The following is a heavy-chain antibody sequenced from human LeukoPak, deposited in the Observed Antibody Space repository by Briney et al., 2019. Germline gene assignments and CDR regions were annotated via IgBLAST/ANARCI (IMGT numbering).Heavy chain of an antibody. V-gene: IGHV3-21*01. D-gene: IGHD3-10*01. CDR1: GFTFSGYS. CDR2: ISSSSSYI. Sequence: GGSLRLSCAASGFTFSGYSMNWVRQAPGKGLEWVSSISSSSSYIYYADSVKGRFTISRDNAKNSLYLQMNSLRAEDTAVYYCAREKGMFGMDVWGQGTTVTVSS. J-gene: IGHJ6*02. CDR3: AREKGMFGMDV.